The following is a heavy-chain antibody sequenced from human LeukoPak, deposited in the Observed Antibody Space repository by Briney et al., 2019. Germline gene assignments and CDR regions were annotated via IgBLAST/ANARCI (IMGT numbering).Heavy chain of an antibody. CDR2: INPSGGST. V-gene: IGHV1-46*01. D-gene: IGHD2-15*01. Sequence: ASVKVSCKAPGYTFTSYYMHWVRQAPGQGLEWMGIINPSGGSTSYAQKFQGRVTMTRDTSTSTVYMELSSLRSEDTAVYYCARSSPPYCSGGSCYPPNWFDPWGQGTLVTVSS. CDR3: ARSSPPYCSGGSCYPPNWFDP. CDR1: GYTFTSYY. J-gene: IGHJ5*02.